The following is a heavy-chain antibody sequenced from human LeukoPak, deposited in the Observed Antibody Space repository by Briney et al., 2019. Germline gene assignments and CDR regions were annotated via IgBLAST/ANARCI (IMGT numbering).Heavy chain of an antibody. D-gene: IGHD3-3*01. Sequence: GGSLRLSCAASGFTFSSYGMHWVRQAPGKGLEWVAFIRYDGSNKYYADSVKGRFTISRDNSRNSVFLQINRLRPEDTAVYYCAASIRRITISSWGQGTLVTVSS. CDR2: IRYDGSNK. CDR1: GFTFSSYG. V-gene: IGHV3-30*02. J-gene: IGHJ4*02. CDR3: AASIRRITISS.